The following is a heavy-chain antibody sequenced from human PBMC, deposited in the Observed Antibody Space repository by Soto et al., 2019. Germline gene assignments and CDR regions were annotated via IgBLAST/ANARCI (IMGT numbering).Heavy chain of an antibody. J-gene: IGHJ2*01. Sequence: GGSLRLSCAASGFTFSNYIMHWVRQAPGKGLEWVAIILHDGNNKYYADSVKGRFTISRDNSKNTLYLQMNSLRAEDTAVYYCARDPLWGTAMVLWYFDLWGRGTLVTVSS. CDR2: ILHDGNNK. V-gene: IGHV3-30-3*01. D-gene: IGHD5-18*01. CDR3: ARDPLWGTAMVLWYFDL. CDR1: GFTFSNYI.